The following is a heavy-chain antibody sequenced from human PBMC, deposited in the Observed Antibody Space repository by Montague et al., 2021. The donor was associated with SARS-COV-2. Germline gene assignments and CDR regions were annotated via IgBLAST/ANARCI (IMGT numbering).Heavy chain of an antibody. CDR2: IFSSGTT. D-gene: IGHD1-26*01. CDR3: ASDFKSSYAMDV. V-gene: IGHV4-39*07. J-gene: IGHJ6*02. CDR1: GGSISTTSYY. Sequence: SETLSLTCTVSGGSISTTSYYWGWIRQPPGKGLEWIASIFSSGTTYYNPSLRSRVTISVQTSKNQFSLTMASVTAADTAIYYCASDFKSSYAMDVWGQGTTVIVSS.